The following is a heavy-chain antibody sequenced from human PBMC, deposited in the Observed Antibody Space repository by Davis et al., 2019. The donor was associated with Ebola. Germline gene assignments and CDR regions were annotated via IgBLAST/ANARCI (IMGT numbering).Heavy chain of an antibody. V-gene: IGHV4-61*01. CDR1: GGSVSSGSYY. CDR2: IYYSGST. CDR3: ARGSQSLLDY. J-gene: IGHJ4*02. Sequence: SETLSLTCTVSGGSVSSGSYYWSWIRQPPGKGLEWIGYIYYSGSTNYNPSLKSRVTISVDTSKNQFSLKLSSLTAADTAVYYCARGSQSLLDYWGQGTLVTVSS.